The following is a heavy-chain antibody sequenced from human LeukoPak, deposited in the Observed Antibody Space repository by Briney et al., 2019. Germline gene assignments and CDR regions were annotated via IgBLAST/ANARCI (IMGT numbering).Heavy chain of an antibody. Sequence: GSLRLSCAASGFTFSSYAMSWVRQPPGKGLEWIGEMYLSGTTHSNPSVKSRVTISTDKSKDQFFLNLSSVTAADTAVYYCAGLVGRYSSGLYYYYFDYWGQGTLVTVSS. CDR1: GFTFSSYAM. CDR3: AGLVGRYSSGLYYYYFDY. D-gene: IGHD3-22*01. CDR2: MYLSGTT. V-gene: IGHV4-4*02. J-gene: IGHJ4*02.